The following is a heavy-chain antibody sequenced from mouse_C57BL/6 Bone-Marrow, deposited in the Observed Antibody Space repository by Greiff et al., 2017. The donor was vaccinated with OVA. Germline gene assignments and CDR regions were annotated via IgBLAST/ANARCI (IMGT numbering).Heavy chain of an antibody. D-gene: IGHD2-5*01. V-gene: IGHV1-66*01. J-gene: IGHJ2*01. CDR2: IYPGSGNT. CDR1: GYSFTSYY. Sequence: QVQLQQSGPELVKPGASVKISCKASGYSFTSYYIHWVQQRPGQGLEWIGWIYPGSGNTKYNEKFKGKATLTADTSSSTAYMQLSSLTSEDSAVYYCAAYYSNLFDYWGQGTTLTVSS. CDR3: AAYYSNLFDY.